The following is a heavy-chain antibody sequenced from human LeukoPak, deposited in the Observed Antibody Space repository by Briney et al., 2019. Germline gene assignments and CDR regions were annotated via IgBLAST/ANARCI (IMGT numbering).Heavy chain of an antibody. CDR2: INNDGSDT. Sequence: QPGGSLRLSCAASGFTFRSYWMHWVRQTPGKGLVWVSHINNDGSDTSYADSVKGRFTITRDNAKNTLFLQMNSLRAEDTAVYYCARDGTLGSHDCWGQGTLVTVSS. D-gene: IGHD2-15*01. CDR1: GFTFRSYW. J-gene: IGHJ4*02. V-gene: IGHV3-74*01. CDR3: ARDGTLGSHDC.